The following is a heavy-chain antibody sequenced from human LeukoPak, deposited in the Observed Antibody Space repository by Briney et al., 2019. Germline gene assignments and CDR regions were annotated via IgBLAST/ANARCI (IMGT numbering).Heavy chain of an antibody. Sequence: PSETLSLTCTVSGGSISSSGYYWGWIRQPPGKGLEWIGSMYYSGSTYYNPSLKSRVTISVDTSKNHFSLKLSSVTAADTAVYYCARELRVGATRFDPWGQGTLVTVSS. D-gene: IGHD1-26*01. J-gene: IGHJ5*02. CDR3: ARELRVGATRFDP. CDR2: MYYSGST. CDR1: GGSISSSGYY. V-gene: IGHV4-39*07.